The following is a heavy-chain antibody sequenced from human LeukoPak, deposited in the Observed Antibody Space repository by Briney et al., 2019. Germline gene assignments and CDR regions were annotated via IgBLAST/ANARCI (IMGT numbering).Heavy chain of an antibody. CDR1: GFTFSSYD. CDR2: MNSDGSDT. CDR3: VMYTWGDVSDI. J-gene: IGHJ3*02. V-gene: IGHV3-74*01. Sequence: GGSLRLSCAASGFTFSSYDMTWVRQVPGKGLVWVSRMNSDGSDTGYADSVKGRFTISRDNAKNTLYLQMNSLRAEDTAVYFCVMYTWGDVSDIWGQGTMVTVSS. D-gene: IGHD3-16*01.